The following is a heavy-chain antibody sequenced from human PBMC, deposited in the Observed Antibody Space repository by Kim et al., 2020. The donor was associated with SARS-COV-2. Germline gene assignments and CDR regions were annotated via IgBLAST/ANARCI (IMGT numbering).Heavy chain of an antibody. J-gene: IGHJ4*02. D-gene: IGHD2-8*01. CDR3: AKDHQWSLEY. V-gene: IGHV3-23*01. CDR2: ITESGDRT. CDR1: GFTFSASV. Sequence: LSLTCAASGFTFSASVMRWVRQAPGKGLQWVSTITESGDRTTYADSVKGRFTISRDNFKNTLFLQMNSLRAEDTAVYYCAKDHQWSLEYWGQGSLVTVSS.